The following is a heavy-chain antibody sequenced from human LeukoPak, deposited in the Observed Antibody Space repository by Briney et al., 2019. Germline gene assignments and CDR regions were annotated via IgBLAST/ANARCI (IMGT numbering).Heavy chain of an antibody. CDR2: INTNTGNP. CDR3: ARVPRSSGWDPHWFDP. CDR1: GYTFTSYA. D-gene: IGHD6-19*01. J-gene: IGHJ5*02. V-gene: IGHV7-4-1*02. Sequence: ASVKVSCEASGYTFTSYAMNWVRQAPGQGLEWMGWINTNTGNPTYAQGFTGRFVFSLDTSVSTAYLQISSLKAEDTAVYYCARVPRSSGWDPHWFDPWGQGTLVTVSS.